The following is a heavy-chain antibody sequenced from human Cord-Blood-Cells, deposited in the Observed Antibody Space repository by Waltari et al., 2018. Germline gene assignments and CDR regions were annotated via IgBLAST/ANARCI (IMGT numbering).Heavy chain of an antibody. D-gene: IGHD5-12*01. CDR3: ARTIVAYYHYYMDV. CDR2: IYGGGRT. J-gene: IGHJ6*03. V-gene: IGHV3-53*01. CDR1: GFTISSNY. Sequence: EVQLVESGGGPIQPGGSLRLSCAASGFTISSNYMSWIRQAAGKGMEWVSVIYGGGRTYQAEVVKGRFTISRDNSKNTLDLQMNSQSAEDTVVHYCARTIVAYYHYYMDVWRKGHTVTVYS.